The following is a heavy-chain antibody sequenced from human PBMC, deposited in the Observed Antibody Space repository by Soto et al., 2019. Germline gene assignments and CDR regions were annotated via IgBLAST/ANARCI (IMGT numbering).Heavy chain of an antibody. Sequence: PGGSLRLSCAASGFTFSSYGMHWVRQAPGKGLEWVAVIWYDGSNKYYADSVKGRFTISRDNSKNTLYLQMNSLRAEDTAVYYCARDSKTGTHWFDPWGQGTLVTVSS. J-gene: IGHJ5*02. CDR1: GFTFSSYG. D-gene: IGHD3-9*01. V-gene: IGHV3-33*01. CDR2: IWYDGSNK. CDR3: ARDSKTGTHWFDP.